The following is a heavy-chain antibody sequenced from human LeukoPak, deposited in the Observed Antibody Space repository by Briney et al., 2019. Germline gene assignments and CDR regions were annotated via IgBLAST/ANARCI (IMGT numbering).Heavy chain of an antibody. V-gene: IGHV3-21*01. CDR1: GFTFSSYS. J-gene: IGHJ4*02. CDR2: ISSSSSYI. Sequence: PGGSLRLSCAASGFTFSSYSMNWVRQAPGKGLEWVSSISSSSSYIYYADSVKGRFTISRDNAKNSLYLQMNSLRAEDTAVHYCAPQGIAVADYWGQGTLVTVSS. CDR3: APQGIAVADY. D-gene: IGHD6-19*01.